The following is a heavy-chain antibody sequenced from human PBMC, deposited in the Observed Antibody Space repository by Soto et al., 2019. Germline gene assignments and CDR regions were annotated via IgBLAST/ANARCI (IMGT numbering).Heavy chain of an antibody. J-gene: IGHJ5*02. CDR1: GYNLTNYA. V-gene: IGHV1-3*04. Sequence: QIQLVQSGAEMKKPGASVKVSCKASGYNLTNYAMHWVRQAPGQRLEWMGRINTANGDKIYSQNFQGRVTMTRDTSASTVYLELSSLRFEDTAVYYCGRGQATFDPWCQGTLVTVSS. CDR2: INTANGDK. CDR3: GRGQATFDP.